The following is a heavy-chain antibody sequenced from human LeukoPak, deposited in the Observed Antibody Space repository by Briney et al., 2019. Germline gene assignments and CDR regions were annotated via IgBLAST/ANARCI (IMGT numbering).Heavy chain of an antibody. V-gene: IGHV3-9*01. Sequence: GGSLRLSCAASGFTFDDYAMHWVRQAPGKGLEWVSGISWNSGSIGYADSVKGRFTISRDNAKNSLYLQMNSLRAEDTAVYYCARDSGDYSNYGYYYMDVWGKGTTVTVSS. CDR3: ARDSGDYSNYGYYYMDV. D-gene: IGHD4-11*01. J-gene: IGHJ6*03. CDR1: GFTFDDYA. CDR2: ISWNSGSI.